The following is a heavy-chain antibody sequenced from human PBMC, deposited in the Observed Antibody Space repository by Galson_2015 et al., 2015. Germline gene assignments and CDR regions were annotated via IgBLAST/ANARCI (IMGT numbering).Heavy chain of an antibody. CDR2: INSDGTSK. Sequence: SLRLSCAASGFTFSSDWMHWVRHAPGKGLVWISRINSDGTSKTYADSVKGRFTISRDNAKNTLYLQMNSLRAEDTAVYYCARDPLGDRTVGFDYWGQGTLVTVSS. J-gene: IGHJ4*02. CDR1: GFTFSSDW. D-gene: IGHD3-16*01. V-gene: IGHV3-74*01. CDR3: ARDPLGDRTVGFDY.